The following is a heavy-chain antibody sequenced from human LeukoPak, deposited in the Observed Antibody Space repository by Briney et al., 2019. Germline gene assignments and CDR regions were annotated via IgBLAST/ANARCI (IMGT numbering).Heavy chain of an antibody. CDR2: IIPIFGTA. D-gene: IGHD2-21*02. CDR3: ARDQGYCGGDCYSTFDY. V-gene: IGHV1-69*01. Sequence: SVRVSCKASGCTFSSYAISWVRQAPGQGLEWMGGIIPIFGTANYAQKFQGRVTITADESTSTAYMELSSLRSEDTAVYYCARDQGYCGGDCYSTFDYWGQGTLVTVSS. CDR1: GCTFSSYA. J-gene: IGHJ4*02.